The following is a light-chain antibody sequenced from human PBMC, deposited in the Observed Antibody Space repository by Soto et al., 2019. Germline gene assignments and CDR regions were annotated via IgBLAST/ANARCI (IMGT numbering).Light chain of an antibody. CDR3: QHYSSSAGT. J-gene: IGKJ1*01. Sequence: DIQMARSPPAVSRSVGGGVSITSVASQGISSWLAWYQQKPGKDPKLLIYEASTLESGVPSRFSGRGSGTEFTLTISSLEPDEFAIYYCQHYSSSAGTFGQGTKVDIK. CDR2: EAS. V-gene: IGKV1-5*03. CDR1: QGISSW.